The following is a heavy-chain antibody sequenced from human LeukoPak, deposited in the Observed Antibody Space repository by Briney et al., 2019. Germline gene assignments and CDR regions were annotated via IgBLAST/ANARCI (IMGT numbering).Heavy chain of an antibody. CDR2: IWYDGSNK. J-gene: IGHJ4*02. CDR1: GFTFSSYG. V-gene: IGHV3-33*01. D-gene: IGHD4-4*01. CDR3: ARDKNDYSNWYYFDY. Sequence: GRSLRLSCAASGFTFSSYGMHWVRQAPGKGLEWVAVIWYDGSNKYYADSVKGRFTISRDNSKNTLYLQMNSLRAEDTAVYYCARDKNDYSNWYYFDYWGQGTLVTVSS.